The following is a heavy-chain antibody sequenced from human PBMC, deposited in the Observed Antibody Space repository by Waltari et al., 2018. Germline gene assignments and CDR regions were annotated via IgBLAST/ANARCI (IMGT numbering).Heavy chain of an antibody. D-gene: IGHD3-10*01. CDR1: GASISSTSYY. CDR2: IYYSGGT. J-gene: IGHJ4*02. V-gene: IGHV4-39*01. Sequence: QLQLQESGPGLVKPSETLSLTCTVSGASISSTSYYWGWIRQPPGKGLEWIGGIYYSGGTYYNPSLKSRVSISVDTSKNQFSLKLSSVTAADTAVYYCVYGSGSYYISNFDYWGQGTLVTVSS. CDR3: VYGSGSYYISNFDY.